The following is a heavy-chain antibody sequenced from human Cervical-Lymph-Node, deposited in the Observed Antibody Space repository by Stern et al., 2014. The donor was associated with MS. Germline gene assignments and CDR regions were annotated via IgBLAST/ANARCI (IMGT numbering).Heavy chain of an antibody. CDR3: ARVGGQWLSLIDP. V-gene: IGHV4-59*01. Sequence: QLQLQESGPGLVKPSETLSLTCTVSGGSISSYYWSWIRQPPGKGLEWIGYIYYSGSSNYNPSLKSRVTISVDTSKNQFSLKLSSVTAADTAVYYCARVGGQWLSLIDPWGQGTLVTVSS. J-gene: IGHJ5*02. CDR2: IYYSGSS. CDR1: GGSISSYY. D-gene: IGHD6-19*01.